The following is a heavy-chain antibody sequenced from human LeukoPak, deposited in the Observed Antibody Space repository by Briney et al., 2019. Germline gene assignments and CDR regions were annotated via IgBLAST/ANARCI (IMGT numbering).Heavy chain of an antibody. CDR1: GGSISSGSYY. V-gene: IGHV4-61*02. CDR3: ARAVEWLGAFDI. J-gene: IGHJ3*02. CDR2: IYTSGST. Sequence: SQTLSLTCTVSGGSISSGSYYWSWIRQPAGEGLEWIGRIYTSGSTNYNPSLKSRVTISVDTSKNQFSLKLSSVTAAATAVYYCARAVEWLGAFDIWGQGTMVTVSS. D-gene: IGHD3-3*01.